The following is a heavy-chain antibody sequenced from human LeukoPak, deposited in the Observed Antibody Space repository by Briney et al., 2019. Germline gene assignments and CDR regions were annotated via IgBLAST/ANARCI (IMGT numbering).Heavy chain of an antibody. V-gene: IGHV1-2*02. Sequence: ASVKGSCTASGYTFTAYYMHWVRQAPGQGLEWMGWINPKSGGRSYAQRFQGRVTMTRDTSISTAYMELSRLRSDDTAVYYCATGERLVPAAMWFDYWGQGTLVTVSS. D-gene: IGHD2-2*01. CDR3: ATGERLVPAAMWFDY. J-gene: IGHJ4*02. CDR2: INPKSGGR. CDR1: GYTFTAYY.